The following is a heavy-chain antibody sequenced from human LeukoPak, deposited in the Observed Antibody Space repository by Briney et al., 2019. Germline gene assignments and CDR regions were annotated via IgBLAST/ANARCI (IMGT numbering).Heavy chain of an antibody. Sequence: SETLSLTCAVYGGSFSGYYWSWIRQPPGKGLEWIGEINHSGSTNHNPSLKSRVTISVDTSKNQFSLKLSSVTAADTAVYYCARGLEDYVWGSYRLWGQGTLVTVSS. J-gene: IGHJ4*02. CDR1: GGSFSGYY. CDR2: INHSGST. V-gene: IGHV4-34*01. D-gene: IGHD3-16*02. CDR3: ARGLEDYVWGSYRL.